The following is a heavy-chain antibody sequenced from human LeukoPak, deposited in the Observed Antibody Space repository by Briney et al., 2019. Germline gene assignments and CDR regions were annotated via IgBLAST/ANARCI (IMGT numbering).Heavy chain of an antibody. CDR1: GGSISSYY. Sequence: ASETLSLTCTVSGGSISSYYWSWIRQPPGKGLEWIGYIYYSGSTNYNPSLKSRVTISVDTSKNQFSLKLTSVTAADTAVYFCARENVGSYSDWGQGTLFTVSS. V-gene: IGHV4-59*12. CDR3: ARENVGSYSD. J-gene: IGHJ4*02. D-gene: IGHD1-26*01. CDR2: IYYSGST.